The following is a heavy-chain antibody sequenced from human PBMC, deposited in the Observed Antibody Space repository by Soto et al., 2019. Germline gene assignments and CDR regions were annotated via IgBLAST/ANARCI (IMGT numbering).Heavy chain of an antibody. V-gene: IGHV3-53*01. CDR2: IYGGLTT. CDR3: ARDRIEAAGTPRFNYYYGMDV. Sequence: PGGSLRLSCAASGFTVSSTYMTWVRRAPGKGLEWVSVIYGGLTTSYADSVKGRFTISRDNSKNTLFLQMNSLRAEDTAVYYCARDRIEAAGTPRFNYYYGMDVWGQGTTVTV. CDR1: GFTVSSTY. J-gene: IGHJ6*02. D-gene: IGHD6-13*01.